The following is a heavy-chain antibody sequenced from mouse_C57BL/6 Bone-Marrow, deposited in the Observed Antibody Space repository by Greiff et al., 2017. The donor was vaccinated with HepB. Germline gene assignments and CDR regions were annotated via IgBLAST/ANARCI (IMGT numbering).Heavy chain of an antibody. CDR2: IYPRDGST. CDR3: ARRVDYYAMDY. CDR1: GYTFTSYG. D-gene: IGHD1-1*01. V-gene: IGHV1-81*01. Sequence: LQESGAELARPGASVKLSCKASGYTFTSYGISWVKQRTGQGLEWIGEIYPRDGSTKYNEKFKGKATLTADKSSSTAYMQLNSLTSEDSAVYFCARRVDYYAMDYWGQGTSVTVSS. J-gene: IGHJ4*01.